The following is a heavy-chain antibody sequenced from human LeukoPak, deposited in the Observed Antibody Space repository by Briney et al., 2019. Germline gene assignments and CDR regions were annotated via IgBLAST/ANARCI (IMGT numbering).Heavy chain of an antibody. CDR1: GCTTSNYE. CDR3: ARNSGWYGVS. D-gene: IGHD6-19*01. Sequence: GGPLRLSCTASGCTTSNYEMSWIHKAPGNRLGMVSSIDYGGGDTHYAASVKGRFTISRDNSKNTLYLQLSSLRGDDTAVYFCARNSGWYGVSWGQGTLVTVSS. CDR2: IDYGGGDT. J-gene: IGHJ4*02. V-gene: IGHV3-23*01.